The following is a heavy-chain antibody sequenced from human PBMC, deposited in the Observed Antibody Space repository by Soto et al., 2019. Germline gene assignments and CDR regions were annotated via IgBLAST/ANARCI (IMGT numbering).Heavy chain of an antibody. J-gene: IGHJ4*02. D-gene: IGHD2-15*01. CDR1: GGSISSGGYY. V-gene: IGHV4-31*03. CDR3: ARASYCSGGSCSQVYYFDY. Sequence: SETLSLTCTVSGGSISSGGYYWSWIRQHPGKGLEWIGYIYYSGSTYYNPSLKSRVTISVDASKNQFSLKLSSVTAADTAVYYCARASYCSGGSCSQVYYFDYWGQGTLVTVST. CDR2: IYYSGST.